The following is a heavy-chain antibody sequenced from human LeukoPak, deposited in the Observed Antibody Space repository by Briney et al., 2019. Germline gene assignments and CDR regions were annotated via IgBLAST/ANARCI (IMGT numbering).Heavy chain of an antibody. CDR1: GYTFTDYY. D-gene: IGHD1-26*01. J-gene: IGHJ3*02. CDR2: IMPLFGTA. CDR3: ARAKGGEWELLYAFDI. V-gene: IGHV1-69*05. Sequence: SVKVSCKASGYTFTDYYIHWVRQAPGQGLEWLGGIMPLFGTAGYAQKFQGRVTITKDESTRTVYLELTSLTSDDTAVYYCARAKGGEWELLYAFDIWGQGTMVTVSS.